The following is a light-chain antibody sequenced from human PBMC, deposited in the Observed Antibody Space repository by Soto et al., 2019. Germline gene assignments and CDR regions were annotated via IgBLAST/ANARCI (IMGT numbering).Light chain of an antibody. Sequence: DIQMPQSPSTLSASVGDSVPITCRASQSISSWLAWYQQKPGKAPKLLIYDASSLESGVPSRFSGSGSGTEFTLTISSLQPDDFATYYCQQYNSYSWTFGQGTKVDIK. CDR3: QQYNSYSWT. V-gene: IGKV1-5*01. CDR1: QSISSW. J-gene: IGKJ1*01. CDR2: DAS.